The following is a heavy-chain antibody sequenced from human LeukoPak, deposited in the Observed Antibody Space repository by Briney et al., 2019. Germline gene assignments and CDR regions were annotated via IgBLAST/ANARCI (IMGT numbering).Heavy chain of an antibody. CDR3: ARVRGYCSSTSCYSGNWFNP. CDR1: GGSISSHY. D-gene: IGHD2-2*01. Sequence: PSETLSLTCSVSGGSISSHYWSWIRQPPGKGLEWIGYIYYSGSTNYNPSLKSRVTISVDTSKNQFSLKLSSVTAADTAVYYCARVRGYCSSTSCYSGNWFNPWGQGTLVTVSS. CDR2: IYYSGST. J-gene: IGHJ5*02. V-gene: IGHV4-59*11.